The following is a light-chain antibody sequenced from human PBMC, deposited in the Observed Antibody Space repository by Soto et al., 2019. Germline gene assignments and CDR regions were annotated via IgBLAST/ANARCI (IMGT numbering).Light chain of an antibody. J-gene: IGKJ1*01. CDR2: GAS. CDR1: RSISTS. Sequence: DVGMSRSPATLCASVGDTVTITCRASRSISTSLAWYQQKPGRAPNLLISGASTLEAGVPSRFRGSGSGTEFTLTITSLQTDDFATYYCQQYITYSTFGQGTKVDIK. CDR3: QQYITYST. V-gene: IGKV1-5*01.